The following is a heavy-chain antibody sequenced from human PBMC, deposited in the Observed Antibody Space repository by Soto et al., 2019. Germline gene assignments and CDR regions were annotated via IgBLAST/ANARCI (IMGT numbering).Heavy chain of an antibody. CDR1: GGTFSSYA. J-gene: IGHJ4*02. Sequence: SVKVSCKASGGTFSSYAISWVRQAPGQGLEWMGGIIPIFGTANYAQKFQGRVTITADESTSTAYMELSSLRSEDMAVYYCASWFLYYYDSSGYPTPSYYFDYWGQGTLVTVSS. CDR2: IIPIFGTA. V-gene: IGHV1-69*13. D-gene: IGHD3-22*01. CDR3: ASWFLYYYDSSGYPTPSYYFDY.